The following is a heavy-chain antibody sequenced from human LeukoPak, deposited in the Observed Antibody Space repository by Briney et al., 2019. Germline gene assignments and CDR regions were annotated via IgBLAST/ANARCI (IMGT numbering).Heavy chain of an antibody. V-gene: IGHV3-53*01. D-gene: IGHD4/OR15-4a*01. Sequence: GGSLRLSYAASGFTVITNDMTWVRQTPGKGLEWVSVLYSDGNTKYADSVQGRFTISRDNSKNTLYLEMNSLSPDDTAVSYCARGVEPLGANTLAYWGQGTLVTVSS. CDR1: GFTVITND. J-gene: IGHJ4*02. CDR2: LYSDGNT. CDR3: ARGVEPLGANTLAY.